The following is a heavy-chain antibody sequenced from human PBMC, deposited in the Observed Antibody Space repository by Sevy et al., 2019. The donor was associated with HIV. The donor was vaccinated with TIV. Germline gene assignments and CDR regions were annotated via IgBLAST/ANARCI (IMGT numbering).Heavy chain of an antibody. J-gene: IGHJ6*03. CDR3: ARDRGITTVRGVINHYMDV. CDR2: ISYYGSNK. D-gene: IGHD3-10*01. CDR1: GFTFSSYA. Sequence: GGSLRLSCAASGFTFSSYAMHWVRQAPGKGLEWVAVISYYGSNKSYADSVKGRFIISRDNSQNTLYLQMNSLRVEDTAAYYCARDRGITTVRGVINHYMDVWGNGTMVTVSS. V-gene: IGHV3-30-3*01.